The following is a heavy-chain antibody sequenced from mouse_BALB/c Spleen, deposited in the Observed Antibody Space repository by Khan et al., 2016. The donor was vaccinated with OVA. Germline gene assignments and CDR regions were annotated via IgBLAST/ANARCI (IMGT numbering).Heavy chain of an antibody. CDR1: GFTFSTYG. J-gene: IGHJ2*01. CDR3: ATSYFYGYYFDY. V-gene: IGHV5-17*02. Sequence: EVELVESGGGLVQPGGSRKLSCAVSGFTFSTYGMHWVRQAPEKGLEWVAYISGDSSTIYYADTVKGRFTISRDNPKNTLFLQMTSLMSEDTARYYCATSYFYGYYFDYWGPGTTLTVSS. D-gene: IGHD1-1*01. CDR2: ISGDSSTI.